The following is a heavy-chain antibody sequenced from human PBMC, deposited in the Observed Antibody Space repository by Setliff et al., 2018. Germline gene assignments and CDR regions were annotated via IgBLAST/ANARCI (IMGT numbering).Heavy chain of an antibody. V-gene: IGHV1-69*11. Sequence: SVKVSCKASGVAFSSYALTWVRQAPGQGLEWMGRIIPVIDTTDYAENFQGRVTFTADESTKTAYMDLRSLRSEDTAIYYCARGRDGYSANAYEIWGQGTMVTVS. CDR2: IIPVIDTT. CDR3: ARGRDGYSANAYEI. CDR1: GVAFSSYA. D-gene: IGHD4-4*01. J-gene: IGHJ3*02.